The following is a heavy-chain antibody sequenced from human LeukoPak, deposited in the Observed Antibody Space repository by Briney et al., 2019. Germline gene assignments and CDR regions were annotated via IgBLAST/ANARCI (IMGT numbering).Heavy chain of an antibody. V-gene: IGHV1-2*02. J-gene: IGHJ4*02. CDR2: INPNSGGT. CDR1: GYTFTGYY. Sequence: GASVTVSCKASGYTFTGYYMHWVRQAPGQGLEWMGWINPNSGGTNYAQKFQGRVTMTRDMSTSTVYMELSSLRSEDTAVYYCARVTIFGVVFDYWGQGTLVTVSS. D-gene: IGHD3-3*01. CDR3: ARVTIFGVVFDY.